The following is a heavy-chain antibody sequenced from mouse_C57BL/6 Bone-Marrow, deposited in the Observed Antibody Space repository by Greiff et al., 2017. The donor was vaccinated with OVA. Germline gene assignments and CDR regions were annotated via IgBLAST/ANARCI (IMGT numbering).Heavy chain of an antibody. CDR1: GFTFSSYG. J-gene: IGHJ3*01. V-gene: IGHV5-6*02. Sequence: DVMLVESGGDLVKPGGSLKLSCAASGFTFSSYGMSWVRQTPDKRLEWVATLSSGGSYTYYPARVKGRFTISRDNAKNTLYLQMSSLKSEDTAMYYCARWLSWFAYWGQGTLVTVSA. CDR3: ARWLSWFAY. CDR2: LSSGGSYT. D-gene: IGHD2-2*01.